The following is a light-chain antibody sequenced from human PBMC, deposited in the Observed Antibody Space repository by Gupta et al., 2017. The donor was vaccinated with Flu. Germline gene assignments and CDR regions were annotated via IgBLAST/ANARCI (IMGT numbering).Light chain of an antibody. CDR3: QQYSKWPLT. CDR1: QSVDSK. V-gene: IGKV3-15*01. CDR2: GAS. Sequence: EIVMTQSPATLSVPSGERATLSCRASQSVDSKLAWYQQKPGQGPRLLIHGASTRATGIPARFRGSGSGTVFTLTITSLQSEDFAVYSCQQYSKWPLTFGQGTKVEIK. J-gene: IGKJ1*01.